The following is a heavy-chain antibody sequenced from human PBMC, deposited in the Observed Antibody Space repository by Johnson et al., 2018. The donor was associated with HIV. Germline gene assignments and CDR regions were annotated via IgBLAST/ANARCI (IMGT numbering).Heavy chain of an antibody. CDR2: ISYDGSNK. J-gene: IGHJ3*02. CDR3: AKDLGDAVGTTHDAFDI. CDR1: GFTFSSYG. D-gene: IGHD1-26*01. V-gene: IGHV3-30*18. Sequence: QMQLVESGGGLVKPGGSLRLSCAASGFTFSSYGMHWVRQAPGKGLEWVAVISYDGSNKYYADSVKGRFTISRDNSKNTLYLQMNSLRAEDTAVYYCAKDLGDAVGTTHDAFDIWGQGTMVTVSS.